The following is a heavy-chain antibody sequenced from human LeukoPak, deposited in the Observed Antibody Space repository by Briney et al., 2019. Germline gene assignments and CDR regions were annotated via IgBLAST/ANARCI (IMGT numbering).Heavy chain of an antibody. Sequence: GGSLRLSCAASGFTFSSFGMHWVRQAPGKGLEWVAGISYDGSSKYYADSVKGRFTISRDNSRNTLYLQMNSLRAEDTAVYYCARERDYSSSWSLDYWGQGTLVTVSS. J-gene: IGHJ4*02. CDR2: ISYDGSSK. V-gene: IGHV3-30*03. CDR3: ARERDYSSSWSLDY. D-gene: IGHD6-13*01. CDR1: GFTFSSFG.